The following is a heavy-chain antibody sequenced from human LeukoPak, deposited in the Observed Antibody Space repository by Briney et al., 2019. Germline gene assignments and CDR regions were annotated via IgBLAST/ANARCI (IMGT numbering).Heavy chain of an antibody. CDR2: ISYDGSNK. D-gene: IGHD6-19*01. CDR1: GGSISSSSYY. V-gene: IGHV3-30*18. Sequence: LSLTCTVSGGSISSSSYYWGWVRQAPGKGLEWVALISYDGSNKYYADSVKGRFTISRDNSKNTLYLQMNSLRAEDTAVYYCAKGGSGWYLGDYWGQGTLVTVSS. CDR3: AKGGSGWYLGDY. J-gene: IGHJ4*02.